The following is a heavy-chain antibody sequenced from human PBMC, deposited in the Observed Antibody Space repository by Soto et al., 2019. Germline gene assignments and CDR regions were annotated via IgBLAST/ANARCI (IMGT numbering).Heavy chain of an antibody. CDR2: LTPVFHSP. V-gene: IGHV1-69*01. CDR3: ATSSTQTPTSAFDV. J-gene: IGHJ3*01. Sequence: QVGAEVKKPGSSVRVSCKSSGGTFNSFAFSWVRQTPGQGLEWMGGLTPVFHSPNYTQKFQGRVSITVDECTSRAYMELSSLTSDDTAISYWATSSTQTPTSAFDVWDQVTMSSVSS. D-gene: IGHD6-6*01. CDR1: GGTFNSFA.